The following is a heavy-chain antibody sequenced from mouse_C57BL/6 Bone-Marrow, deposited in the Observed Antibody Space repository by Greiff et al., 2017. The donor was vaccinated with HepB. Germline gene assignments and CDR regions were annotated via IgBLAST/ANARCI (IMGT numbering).Heavy chain of an antibody. V-gene: IGHV1-81*01. CDR3: ARSGTTMVTPTGPWFAY. J-gene: IGHJ3*01. D-gene: IGHD2-2*01. CDR2: IYPRSGNT. Sequence: QVQLQQSGAELARPGASVKLSCKASGYTFTSYGISWVKQRTGQGLEWIGEIYPRSGNTYYNEKFKGKATLTADKSSSTAYMELRSLTSEDSAVYFCARSGTTMVTPTGPWFAYWGQGTLVTVSA. CDR1: GYTFTSYG.